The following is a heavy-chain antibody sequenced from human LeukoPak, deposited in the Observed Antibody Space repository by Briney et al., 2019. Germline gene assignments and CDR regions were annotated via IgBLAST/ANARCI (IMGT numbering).Heavy chain of an antibody. J-gene: IGHJ5*02. Sequence: SETLSLTCSVSGGSISSYYWIWIRQPPGKGLEWIGHSSHSGNTKYSPSLASRVTISLDTSKNQVSLRLGSVTAADTAVYYCARGSSVWFVGYFDPWGQGTRVTVSS. D-gene: IGHD3-10*01. V-gene: IGHV4-59*01. CDR2: SSHSGNT. CDR3: ARGSSVWFVGYFDP. CDR1: GGSISSYY.